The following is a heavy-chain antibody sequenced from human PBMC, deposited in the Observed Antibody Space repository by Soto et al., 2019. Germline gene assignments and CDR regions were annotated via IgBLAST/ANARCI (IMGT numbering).Heavy chain of an antibody. Sequence: PGGSLRLSCAASGFTFSSYAMSWVRQAPGKGLEWVAAISYDGSNKYYADSVKGRFTISRDNSKNTLYLQMNSLRAEDTAVYYCAKDLSVGATGMDYWGQGTLVTVSS. CDR2: ISYDGSNK. D-gene: IGHD1-26*01. V-gene: IGHV3-30*18. CDR1: GFTFSSYA. J-gene: IGHJ4*02. CDR3: AKDLSVGATGMDY.